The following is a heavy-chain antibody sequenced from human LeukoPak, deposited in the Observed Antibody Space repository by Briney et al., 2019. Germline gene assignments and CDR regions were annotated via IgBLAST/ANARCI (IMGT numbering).Heavy chain of an antibody. CDR2: IWYDGSNK. CDR1: GFTFSSYG. CDR3: ARDSYYYDSIRGEFDY. J-gene: IGHJ4*02. D-gene: IGHD3-22*01. Sequence: PGGSLRLSCAASGFTFSSYGMHWVRQAPGKGLEWVAVIWYDGSNKYYADSVKGRFTISRDNSKNTLYLRMNSLRAEDTAVYYCARDSYYYDSIRGEFDYWGQGTLVTVSS. V-gene: IGHV3-33*01.